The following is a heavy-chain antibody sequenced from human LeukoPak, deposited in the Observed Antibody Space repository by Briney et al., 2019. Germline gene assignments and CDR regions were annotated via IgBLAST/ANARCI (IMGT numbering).Heavy chain of an antibody. V-gene: IGHV1-8*01. CDR1: GYTFTSYD. J-gene: IGHJ5*02. CDR3: ARCNITVAGIQTYNWFDP. CDR2: MNPNSGNT. D-gene: IGHD6-19*01. Sequence: ASVKVSCKTSGYTFTSYDINWVRQATGQGLEWMGWMNPNSGNTGYAQKFQGRVIMTRDTSISTAYMELSSLRSEDTAVYYCARCNITVAGIQTYNWFDPWGQGTLVTVSS.